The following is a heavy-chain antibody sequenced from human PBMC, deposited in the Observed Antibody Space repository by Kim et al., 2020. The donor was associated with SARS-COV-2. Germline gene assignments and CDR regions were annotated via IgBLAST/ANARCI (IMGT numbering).Heavy chain of an antibody. CDR2: IWYDGSKK. Sequence: GGSLRLSCAASGFTFSSHGMHWVRQAPGKGLEWVAVIWYDGSKKYYADSVRGRFTISRDDSRNTLYLQMNSLRVDDTAVYYCAKWDGTLQAFDIWGQGTMVTISS. CDR3: AKWDGTLQAFDI. D-gene: IGHD1-1*01. CDR1: GFTFSSHG. J-gene: IGHJ3*02. V-gene: IGHV3-33*03.